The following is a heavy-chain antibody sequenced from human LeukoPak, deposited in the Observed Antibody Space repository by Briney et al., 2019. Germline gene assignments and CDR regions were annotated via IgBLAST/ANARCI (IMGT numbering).Heavy chain of an antibody. Sequence: PGGSLSLSCVVSGFSFDDYAMHWVRQGPGKALEWVSVISWDGNKVAYADSVKGRFTISRDNAKNSLYLQMTSLRPEDTAFYYCAKDRPVATTLHHFDHWGLGTLVTVSS. CDR2: ISWDGNKV. CDR3: AKDRPVATTLHHFDH. D-gene: IGHD1-26*01. J-gene: IGHJ4*02. V-gene: IGHV3-9*01. CDR1: GFSFDDYA.